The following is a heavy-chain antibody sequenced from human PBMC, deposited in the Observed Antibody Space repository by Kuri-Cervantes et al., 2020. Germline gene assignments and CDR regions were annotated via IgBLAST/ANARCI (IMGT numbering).Heavy chain of an antibody. CDR1: GGSVSSGSYY. J-gene: IGHJ3*02. Sequence: SETLSLTCTVSGGSVSSGSYYWSWIRQPPRKGLEWIGYIYYSGSTNYNPSLKSRVTISVDTSKNQFSLKLSSVTAADTAVYYCASYSGSYQTREWVDAFDIWGQGTMVTVSS. CDR2: IYYSGST. V-gene: IGHV4-61*01. D-gene: IGHD1-26*01. CDR3: ASYSGSYQTREWVDAFDI.